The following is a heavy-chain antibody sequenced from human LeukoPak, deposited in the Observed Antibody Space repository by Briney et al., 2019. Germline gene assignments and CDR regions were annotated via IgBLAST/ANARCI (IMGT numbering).Heavy chain of an antibody. CDR3: ARGSSSYCSSTSCYMDV. CDR2: IWYDGSNK. D-gene: IGHD2-2*01. J-gene: IGHJ6*02. Sequence: HPGGSLRLSCAASGFIFSTYAMTWVRQAPGKGLEWVAAIWYDGSNKYHADSVKGRFTISRDNSKNTLYLQMNSLRGEDTAVYYCARGSSSYCSSTSCYMDVWGQGTTVIVSS. V-gene: IGHV3-33*08. CDR1: GFIFSTYA.